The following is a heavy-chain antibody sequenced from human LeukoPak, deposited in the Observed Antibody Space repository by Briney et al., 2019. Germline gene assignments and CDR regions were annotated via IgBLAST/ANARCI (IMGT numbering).Heavy chain of an antibody. Sequence: GGSLRLSCVASEFDFFSYGMQWVRQAPGKGLVWVSRIFTDGSTTSYADSVKGRFTISRDNAKNTFYLEMKSLRVEDTAVYYCARELPREVTLDSWGQGTLVTVSP. D-gene: IGHD2-21*02. J-gene: IGHJ5*01. V-gene: IGHV3-74*01. CDR3: ARELPREVTLDS. CDR1: EFDFFSYG. CDR2: IFTDGSTT.